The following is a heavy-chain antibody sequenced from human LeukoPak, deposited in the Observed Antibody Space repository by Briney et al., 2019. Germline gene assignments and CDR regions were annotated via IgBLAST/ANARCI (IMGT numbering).Heavy chain of an antibody. CDR1: GITLSNYC. D-gene: IGHD3-22*01. Sequence: GGSLRLSCAVSGITLSNYCMSWVRQAPGKGLEWVGGMRGGGGGTSYADSVKGRFTISRDNPKNTLYLQMNNLRAEDTAVYFCAKRGVVIRVILVGFHKEAYYFDSWGQGALVTVSS. V-gene: IGHV3-23*01. CDR2: MRGGGGGT. CDR3: AKRGVVIRVILVGFHKEAYYFDS. J-gene: IGHJ4*02.